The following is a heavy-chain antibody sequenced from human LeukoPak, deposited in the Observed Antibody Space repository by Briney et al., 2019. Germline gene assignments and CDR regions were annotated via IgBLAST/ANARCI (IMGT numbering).Heavy chain of an antibody. CDR1: GFTFSSYG. Sequence: PGGSLRLSCAASGFTFSSYGMHWVRQAPGKGLEWVAVISYDGSNKYYADSVKGRFTISRDNSKNTLCLQMNSLRAEDTAVYYCAKDGDCSSTSCYGDYYYGMDVWGKGTTVTVSS. V-gene: IGHV3-30*18. D-gene: IGHD2-2*01. J-gene: IGHJ6*04. CDR3: AKDGDCSSTSCYGDYYYGMDV. CDR2: ISYDGSNK.